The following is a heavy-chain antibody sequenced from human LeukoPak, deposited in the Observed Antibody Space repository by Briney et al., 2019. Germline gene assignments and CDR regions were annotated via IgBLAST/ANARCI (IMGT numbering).Heavy chain of an antibody. D-gene: IGHD3-10*01. V-gene: IGHV5-51*01. CDR2: IYPGDSDT. Sequence: GESLKISCKGSGYSFTSYWIGWVRQMPGKGLEWMGIIYPGDSDTRYSPSFQGQVTISADKSISTAYLQWSSLKASDTAMYYCASRPRGSGSYYPYNAFDIWGQGTMVTVSS. CDR1: GYSFTSYW. J-gene: IGHJ3*02. CDR3: ASRPRGSGSYYPYNAFDI.